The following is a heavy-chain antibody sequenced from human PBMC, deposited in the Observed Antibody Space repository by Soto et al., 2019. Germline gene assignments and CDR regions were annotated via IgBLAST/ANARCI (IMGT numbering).Heavy chain of an antibody. Sequence: EVQLLESGGGLVQPGGSLRLSCAASGFTFSSYAMSWVRQAPGKGLEWVSAISGSGGSTYYADSVKGRFTISRDNSKNTLYLQMNSLRAEDTAVYYCAKVERYDIFQGSPAFDYWGQGTLVTVSS. CDR3: AKVERYDIFQGSPAFDY. CDR1: GFTFSSYA. V-gene: IGHV3-23*01. D-gene: IGHD3-22*01. J-gene: IGHJ4*02. CDR2: ISGSGGST.